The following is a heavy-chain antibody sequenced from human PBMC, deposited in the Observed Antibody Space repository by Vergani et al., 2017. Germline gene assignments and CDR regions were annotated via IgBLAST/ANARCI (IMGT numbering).Heavy chain of an antibody. J-gene: IGHJ4*02. CDR2: INPSGGHT. V-gene: IGHV1-46*01. Sequence: QVQVVQSGAEVKKSGASVKVSCKTSGYTFSNYYMHWVRQPPGQGLEWMGIINPSGGHTNYAQKFQGRVTMTRDTSTSTVYMELSSLRSDDTAIYYCARGDYGILTGYRYWGQGTLVTVSA. CDR1: GYTFSNYY. CDR3: ARGDYGILTGYRY. D-gene: IGHD3-9*01.